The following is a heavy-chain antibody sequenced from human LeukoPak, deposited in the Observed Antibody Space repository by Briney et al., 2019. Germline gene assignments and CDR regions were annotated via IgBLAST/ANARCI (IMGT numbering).Heavy chain of an antibody. CDR3: AKRYSDGGFDP. D-gene: IGHD3-10*01. CDR1: GLTFSNSA. V-gene: IGHV3-23*05. Sequence: GGSLRLSCVASGLTFSNSAMTWVRQGPGKGLEWVSSNSDSVKGRLTVSRDNSKNTVFLQMNDLTIEDTAIYYCAKRYSDGGFDPWGQGTLVTVSS. J-gene: IGHJ5*02.